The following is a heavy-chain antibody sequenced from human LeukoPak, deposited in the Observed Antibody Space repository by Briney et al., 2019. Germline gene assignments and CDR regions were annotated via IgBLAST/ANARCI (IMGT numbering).Heavy chain of an antibody. D-gene: IGHD2-8*02. Sequence: SETLSLTCTVSGGSISSSDYYWGWVRQPPGKRLEWIATISYSGATYNNPSLKSRVTISVDTSKNQFSLKLRSVTAADTAMYYCARSCTGGDCYGAFGYWGQGALVTVSS. V-gene: IGHV4-39*07. CDR3: ARSCTGGDCYGAFGY. J-gene: IGHJ4*02. CDR2: ISYSGAT. CDR1: GGSISSSDYY.